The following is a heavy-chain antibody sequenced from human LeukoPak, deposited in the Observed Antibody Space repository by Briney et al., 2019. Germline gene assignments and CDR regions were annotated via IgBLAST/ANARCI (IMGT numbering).Heavy chain of an antibody. CDR3: ARFGVDYDMDV. CDR2: IHYSGRP. D-gene: IGHD3-16*01. Sequence: SETLSLTCTVSGGSISGHYWNWIRQPPGKGLEWIGQIHYSGRPDYNPSLKSRVTISVDTSKNQLSLKVNSVTGADTAVYYCARFGVDYDMDVWGQGTTVTVSS. V-gene: IGHV4-59*11. CDR1: GGSISGHY. J-gene: IGHJ6*02.